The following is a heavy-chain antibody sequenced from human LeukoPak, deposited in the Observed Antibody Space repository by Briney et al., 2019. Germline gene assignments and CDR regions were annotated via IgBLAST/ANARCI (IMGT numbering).Heavy chain of an antibody. V-gene: IGHV3-21*01. CDR1: GFTFDDYN. J-gene: IGHJ4*02. D-gene: IGHD3-22*01. CDR2: ITPSSTYI. Sequence: GGSLRLSCAASGFTFDDYNMNWVRQAPGRGLECVSSITPSSTYIAYADSVKGRFTISRDNANNSLYLHMNSLRLEDTAIYYCVRDSGGSGWSPPLDYWGQGILVTVSS. CDR3: VRDSGGSGWSPPLDY.